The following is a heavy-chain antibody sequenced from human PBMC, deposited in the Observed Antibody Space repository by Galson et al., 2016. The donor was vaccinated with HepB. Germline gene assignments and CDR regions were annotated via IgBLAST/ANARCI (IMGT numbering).Heavy chain of an antibody. J-gene: IGHJ5*02. CDR2: IIPIFGTA. D-gene: IGHD6-13*01. Sequence: SVKVSCKASGGTFSSHVISWVRQAPGQGLEWMGGIIPIFGTANYAQKFQGRVTITADESTSTAYMELSSLRSEDTAVYYCASSTYSSSWYGWFDPWGQGTLVTVSS. CDR1: GGTFSSHV. V-gene: IGHV1-69*13. CDR3: ASSTYSSSWYGWFDP.